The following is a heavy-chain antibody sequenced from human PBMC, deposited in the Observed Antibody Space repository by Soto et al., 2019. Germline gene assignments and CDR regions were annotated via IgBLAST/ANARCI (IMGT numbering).Heavy chain of an antibody. V-gene: IGHV5-51*01. D-gene: IGHD6-13*01. CDR3: ARHEGSSSWYPGTPDY. CDR2: IYPGDSDT. J-gene: IGHJ4*02. CDR1: GYSFTSYW. Sequence: PGESLKISCKGSGYSFTSYWIGWVRQMPGKGLEWMGIIYPGDSDTRYSPSFQGQVTISADKSISTAYLQWSSLKASDTAMYYCARHEGSSSWYPGTPDYWGQGTLVTV.